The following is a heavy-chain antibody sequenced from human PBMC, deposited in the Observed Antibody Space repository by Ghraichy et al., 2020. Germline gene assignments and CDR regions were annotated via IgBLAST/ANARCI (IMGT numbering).Heavy chain of an antibody. CDR3: ARAWLGGTVYYYYYGMDV. CDR1: GGSISSSNW. Sequence: SETLSLTCAVSGGSISSSNWWSWVRQPPGKGLEWIGEIYHSGSTNYNPSLKSRVTISVDKSKNQFSLKLSSVTAADTAVYYCARAWLGGTVYYYYYGMDVWGQGTTVTVSS. CDR2: IYHSGST. V-gene: IGHV4-4*02. D-gene: IGHD1-1*01. J-gene: IGHJ6*02.